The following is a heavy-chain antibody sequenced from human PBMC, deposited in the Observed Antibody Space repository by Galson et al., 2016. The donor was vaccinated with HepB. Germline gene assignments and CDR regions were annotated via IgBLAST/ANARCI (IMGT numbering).Heavy chain of an antibody. V-gene: IGHV4-31*03. CDR1: GASITRGGYY. CDR3: ARLSGLWFDP. CDR2: IYYSGTT. D-gene: IGHD3/OR15-3a*01. J-gene: IGHJ5*02. Sequence: TLSLTCTVSGASITRGGYYWSWIRQHPGKGLEWIGNIYYSGTTNYNLSLKSRITMAVDTSKNQLSLQLRSMTAADTAVYYCARLSGLWFDPWGQGTLVTVSS.